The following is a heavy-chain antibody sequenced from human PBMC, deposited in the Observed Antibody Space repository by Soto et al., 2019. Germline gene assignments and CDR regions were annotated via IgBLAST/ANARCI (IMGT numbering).Heavy chain of an antibody. CDR1: GFTFSSYW. J-gene: IGHJ3*02. CDR3: ARLVLRFNAFDI. CDR2: INSDGSST. Sequence: GGSLRLSCAASGFTFSSYWMHWVRQAPGKGLVWVSRINSDGSSTSYADSVKGRFTISRDNAKSTLYLQMNSLRAEDTAVYYCARLVLRFNAFDIWGQGTMVTVSS. D-gene: IGHD6-13*01. V-gene: IGHV3-74*01.